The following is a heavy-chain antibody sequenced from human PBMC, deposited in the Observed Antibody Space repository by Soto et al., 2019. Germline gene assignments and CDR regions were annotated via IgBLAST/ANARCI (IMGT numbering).Heavy chain of an antibody. CDR3: ARDLLRVRNLDSSGYYPYYFYGMDV. J-gene: IGHJ6*02. V-gene: IGHV4-30-4*01. D-gene: IGHD3-22*01. Sequence: SETLSLTCTVSGGSISSGDYYWSWIRQPPGKGLEWIGYIYYSGSTYYNPSLKSRVTISVDTSKNQFSLKLSSVTAADTAVYYCARDLLRVRNLDSSGYYPYYFYGMDVWGQGTTVTVSS. CDR2: IYYSGST. CDR1: GGSISSGDYY.